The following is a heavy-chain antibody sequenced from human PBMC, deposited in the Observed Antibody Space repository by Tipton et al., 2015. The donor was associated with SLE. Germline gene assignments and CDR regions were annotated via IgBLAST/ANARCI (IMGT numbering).Heavy chain of an antibody. Sequence: TLSLTCSVSGASISTASYYWRWIRQPAGERLEWIGRVSSRGSTDYNPSLKNRVSISGDPSKNQFSLKLNSVTAADTAMYYCARRGRGVIRDAFDIWGQGTMVTISS. D-gene: IGHD3-10*01. J-gene: IGHJ3*02. CDR3: ARRGRGVIRDAFDI. CDR2: VSSRGST. CDR1: GASISTASYY. V-gene: IGHV4-61*02.